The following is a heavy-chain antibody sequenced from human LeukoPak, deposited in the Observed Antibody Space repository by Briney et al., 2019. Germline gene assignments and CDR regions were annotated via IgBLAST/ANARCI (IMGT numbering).Heavy chain of an antibody. CDR3: ARAPLSGFWSGYYYDY. V-gene: IGHV4-61*08. CDR2: IYYSGST. Sequence: SETLSLTCIVSGVSISSGGHYWGWIRQPPGKGLEWIGYIYYSGSTNYNPSLKSRVTISVDTSKNQFSLKLSSVTAADTAVYYCARAPLSGFWSGYYYDYWGQGTLVTVSS. CDR1: GVSISSGGHY. D-gene: IGHD3-3*01. J-gene: IGHJ4*02.